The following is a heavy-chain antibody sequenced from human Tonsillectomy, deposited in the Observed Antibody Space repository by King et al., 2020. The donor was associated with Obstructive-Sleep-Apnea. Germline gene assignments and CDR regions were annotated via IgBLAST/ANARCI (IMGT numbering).Heavy chain of an antibody. D-gene: IGHD4-17*01. J-gene: IGHJ2*01. CDR2: ISSSSSYI. CDR3: ARDFDYGDYGYWYFDL. CDR1: GFTFSSYS. V-gene: IGHV3-21*01. Sequence: VQLVESGGGLVKPGGSLRLSCAASGFTFSSYSMNCVRQAPVKGLEWVSSISSSSSYIYYADSLKGRFTISRDNAKNSLYLQMNSLRAEDTAVYYCARDFDYGDYGYWYFDLWGRGTLVTVSS.